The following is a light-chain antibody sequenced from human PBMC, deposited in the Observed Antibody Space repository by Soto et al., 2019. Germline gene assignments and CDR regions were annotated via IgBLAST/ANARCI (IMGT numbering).Light chain of an antibody. CDR2: AAS. CDR3: QQYNSYSLT. Sequence: GERVTITCRASQGISTYLAWYQQKPGKVPKLLINAASTLQSGVPSRFSGSGSGTEFTLTISSLQPDDFATYYCQQYNSYSLTFGGGTKVDIK. J-gene: IGKJ4*01. CDR1: QGISTY. V-gene: IGKV1-27*01.